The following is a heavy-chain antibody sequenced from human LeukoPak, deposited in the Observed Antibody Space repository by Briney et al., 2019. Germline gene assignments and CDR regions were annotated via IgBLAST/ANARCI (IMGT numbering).Heavy chain of an antibody. D-gene: IGHD6-13*01. CDR3: AKDGVAPWLPTPVIAAAAPYPDY. J-gene: IGHJ4*02. CDR2: ISYDGSNK. Sequence: GRSLRLSCAASGFTFSSYGMHWVRQAPGKGLEWVAVISYDGSNKYYADSVKGRFTISRDNSKNTLYLQMNSLRAEDTAVYYCAKDGVAPWLPTPVIAAAAPYPDYWGQGTLVTVSS. V-gene: IGHV3-30*18. CDR1: GFTFSSYG.